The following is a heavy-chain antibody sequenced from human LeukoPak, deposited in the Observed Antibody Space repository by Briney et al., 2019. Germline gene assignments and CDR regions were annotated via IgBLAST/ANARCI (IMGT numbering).Heavy chain of an antibody. J-gene: IGHJ4*02. Sequence: GRSLRLSCAASGFTFSSYAMHWVRQAPGKGLEWVAVISYDGSNKYYADSVKGRFTISRDNSKNTLYLQMNSLRAEDTAVYYCARGDGYKFSSALGYWGQGTLVTVSS. CDR1: GFTFSSYA. D-gene: IGHD5-24*01. V-gene: IGHV3-30-3*01. CDR2: ISYDGSNK. CDR3: ARGDGYKFSSALGY.